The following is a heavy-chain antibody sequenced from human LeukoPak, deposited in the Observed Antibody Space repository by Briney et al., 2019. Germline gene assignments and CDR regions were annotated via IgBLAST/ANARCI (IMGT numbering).Heavy chain of an antibody. CDR3: ASRLTGTTYSYYFDY. CDR1: GGTFSSYA. D-gene: IGHD1-7*01. V-gene: IGHV1-69*04. J-gene: IGHJ4*02. CDR2: IIPILGIA. Sequence: GASVKVSCKASGGTFSSYAISWVRQAPGQGLEWMGRIIPILGIANYAQKFQGRVTITADKSTSTAYMELSSLRSEDTAVYYCASRLTGTTYSYYFDYWSQGTLVTVSS.